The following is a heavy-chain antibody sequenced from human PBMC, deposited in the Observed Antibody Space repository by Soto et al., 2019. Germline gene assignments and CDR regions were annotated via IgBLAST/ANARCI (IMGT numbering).Heavy chain of an antibody. D-gene: IGHD3-3*01. CDR2: ISYDGSNK. J-gene: IGHJ4*02. CDR3: AREKRDLRFLEWSYYFDY. Sequence: QVQLVESGGGVVQPGRSLRLSCAPSGFTFSNYAMHWVRQAPGKGLEWVAVISYDGSNKYYADSVKGRFTISRDNSKNTLYLQMNSLRAEDTAVYYWAREKRDLRFLEWSYYFDYWGQGTLVTVSS. CDR1: GFTFSNYA. V-gene: IGHV3-30-3*01.